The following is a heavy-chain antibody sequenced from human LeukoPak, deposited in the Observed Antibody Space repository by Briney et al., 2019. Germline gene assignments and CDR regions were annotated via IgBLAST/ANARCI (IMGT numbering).Heavy chain of an antibody. CDR1: GYTFTGYY. CDR2: INPNSGGT. D-gene: IGHD3-22*01. CDR3: ARDPDNYYDSSGYQD. Sequence: GASVKVSCKASGYTFTGYYMHRVRQAPGQGLEWMGWINPNSGGTNYAQKFQGRVTMTRDTSISTAYMELSRLRSDDTAVYYCARDPDNYYDSSGYQDWGQGTLVTVAS. V-gene: IGHV1-2*02. J-gene: IGHJ4*02.